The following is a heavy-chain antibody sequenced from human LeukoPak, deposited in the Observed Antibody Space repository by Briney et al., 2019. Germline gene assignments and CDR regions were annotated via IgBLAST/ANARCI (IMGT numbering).Heavy chain of an antibody. CDR3: AREFCSGANCYPMGAFDM. CDR2: IEQDGSEK. Sequence: GGSLRLSCAASGFTFSRYWMSWVRQAPGEGLEWVANIEQDGSEKYYVDSVKGRFTISRDNAKNSLYLQMTSLRAEDTAVYYCAREFCSGANCYPMGAFDMWGQGTMVTVSS. D-gene: IGHD2-15*01. V-gene: IGHV3-7*01. J-gene: IGHJ3*02. CDR1: GFTFSRYW.